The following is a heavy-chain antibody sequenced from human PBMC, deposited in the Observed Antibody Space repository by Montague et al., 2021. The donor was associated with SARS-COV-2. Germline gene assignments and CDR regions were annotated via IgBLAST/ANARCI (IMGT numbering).Heavy chain of an antibody. CDR2: LLSENT. CDR1: SVVDLRRRS. V-gene: IGHV4-61*10. D-gene: IGHD3-16*01. CDR3: ARDLGDRDGGFDY. J-gene: IGHJ4*02. Sequence: SETLSLTCTVSSVVDLRRRSEEHTSALQSPMYLVCRLLLSENTNYKPSLKSRVTISVDTSKKQVFLKMISVTAADTAVYYCARDLGDRDGGFDYWGQGTLVTVSS.